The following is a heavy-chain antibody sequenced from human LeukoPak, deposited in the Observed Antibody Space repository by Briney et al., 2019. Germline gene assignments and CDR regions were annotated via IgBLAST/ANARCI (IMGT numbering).Heavy chain of an antibody. Sequence: GGSLRLSCAAPGFTFSSYWMSWVRQAPGKGLEWVANIKEDGSEKYYVDSVKGRFTISRDNAKNSLYLQMNSLRAEDTAVYFCARIALTGTSHFDLWGRGTPATVSS. J-gene: IGHJ2*01. CDR1: GFTFSSYW. CDR2: IKEDGSEK. CDR3: ARIALTGTSHFDL. D-gene: IGHD6-19*01. V-gene: IGHV3-7*01.